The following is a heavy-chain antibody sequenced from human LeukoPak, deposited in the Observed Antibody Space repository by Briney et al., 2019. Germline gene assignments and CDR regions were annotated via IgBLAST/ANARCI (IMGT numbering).Heavy chain of an antibody. D-gene: IGHD1-1*01. J-gene: IGHJ3*02. CDR3: ARRDGTNAFDI. V-gene: IGHV3-21*04. CDR1: GFTFSSYS. Sequence: GGSLRLSCAASGFTFSSYSRNWVRQAPGKGREWVSSISSSSSYIYYADSVKGRFTISRDNSKNTLSLQMNSLRAEDTAVYYCARRDGTNAFDIWGQGTMVTVSS. CDR2: ISSSSSYI.